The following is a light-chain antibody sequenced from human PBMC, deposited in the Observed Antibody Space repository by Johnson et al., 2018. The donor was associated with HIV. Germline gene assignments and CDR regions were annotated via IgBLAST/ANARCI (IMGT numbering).Light chain of an antibody. J-gene: IGLJ1*01. CDR3: GTWDSSLNV. CDR1: SSNIGNNY. V-gene: IGLV1-51*02. CDR2: ENN. Sequence: QPVLTQPPSVSAAPGQKVTISCSGTSSNIGNNYVSWYQHLPGTAPKLLIYENNKQPSGIPDRFSGSKSGTSATLGITGLQTGDEADYYCGTWDSSLNVFGTGTKVTVL.